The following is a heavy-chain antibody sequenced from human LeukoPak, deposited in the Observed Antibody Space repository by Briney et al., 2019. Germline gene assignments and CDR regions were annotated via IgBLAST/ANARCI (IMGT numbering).Heavy chain of an antibody. D-gene: IGHD6-13*01. CDR2: ISYDGNNK. V-gene: IGHV3-30*04. CDR3: AKEHGGSSWYEDAFDI. CDR1: GFTFSSYA. J-gene: IGHJ3*02. Sequence: GGSLRLSCAASGFTFSSYAMHWVRQAPGKGLEWLAVISYDGNNKHYADSVKGRFTISRDSSKSTLYLQVDSLTTEDTAVYYCAKEHGGSSWYEDAFDIWGQGTMVTVSS.